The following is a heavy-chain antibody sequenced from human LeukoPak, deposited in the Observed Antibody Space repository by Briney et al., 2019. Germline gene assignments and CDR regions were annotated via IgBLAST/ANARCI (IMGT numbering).Heavy chain of an antibody. CDR3: AKDWDSGYSYYFDY. Sequence: GGSLRLSCAASGFTFDDYALHWVRQAPGKGLEWVSGISWNSGSIGYADSVKGRFTISRDNAKNSLYLQMNSLRAEDTALYYCAKDWDSGYSYYFDYWGQGTLVTVSS. J-gene: IGHJ4*02. CDR2: ISWNSGSI. D-gene: IGHD5-12*01. CDR1: GFTFDDYA. V-gene: IGHV3-9*01.